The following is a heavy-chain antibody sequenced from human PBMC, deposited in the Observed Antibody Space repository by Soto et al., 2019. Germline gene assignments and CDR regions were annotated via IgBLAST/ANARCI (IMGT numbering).Heavy chain of an antibody. CDR1: GFTFSSYG. CDR2: ISYDGSNK. CDR3: AKDLAFVSGSWRYYYYGMEV. D-gene: IGHD1-26*01. Sequence: QVQLVESGGGVVQPGRSLRLSCAASGFTFSSYGMHWVRQAPGKGLEWVAVISYDGSNKYYADSVKGRFTISRDNSKNTLYLQMNSLRAEDTAVYYCAKDLAFVSGSWRYYYYGMEVWGQGTTVTVSS. V-gene: IGHV3-30*18. J-gene: IGHJ6*02.